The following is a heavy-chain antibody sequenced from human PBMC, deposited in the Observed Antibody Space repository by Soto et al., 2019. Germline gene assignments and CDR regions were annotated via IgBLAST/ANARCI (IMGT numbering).Heavy chain of an antibody. Sequence: LFLTCTVSGGSVSSDTHYWSWIRQPPGSRLEWIGFIYSSGSTNYNPSHMSRVTMSVDTSKNQFSLKLRSVIVADTAVYHCARFVRSCSGTTCYTRADVWGQGTTVTVSS. J-gene: IGHJ6*02. CDR2: IYSSGST. CDR1: GGSVSSDTHY. V-gene: IGHV4-61*01. CDR3: ARFVRSCSGTTCYTRADV. D-gene: IGHD2-2*02.